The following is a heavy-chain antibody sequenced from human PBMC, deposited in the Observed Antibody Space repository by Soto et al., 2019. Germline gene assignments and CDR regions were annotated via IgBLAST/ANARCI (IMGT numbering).Heavy chain of an antibody. CDR2: INHSGST. CDR1: GGSFSGYY. D-gene: IGHD2-15*01. J-gene: IGHJ4*02. V-gene: IGHV4-34*01. Sequence: SETLSLTCAVYGGSFSGYYWSWIRQPPGKGLEWIGEINHSGSTNYNPSLKSRVTISVDTSKNQFSLKLSSVTAADTAVYYCARGLGGLVAATRSFDYWGQGTLVTVSS. CDR3: ARGLGGLVAATRSFDY.